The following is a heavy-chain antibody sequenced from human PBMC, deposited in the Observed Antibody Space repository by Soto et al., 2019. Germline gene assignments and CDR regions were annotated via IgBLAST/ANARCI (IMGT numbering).Heavy chain of an antibody. CDR3: AIDQPPGCNGSSCKYYSGMDV. Sequence: QVQLVQSGAEVEKPGSSVKVSCQASGGTFSTYAIIWVRQAPGQGLEWIGGIIPIFGTTNDEPTFQGRVTITADESKNTSYMELSSLRSEDTAMNYYAIDQPPGCNGSSCKYYSGMDVWGQGTTVTVSS. D-gene: IGHD2-15*01. CDR1: GGTFSTYA. J-gene: IGHJ6*02. V-gene: IGHV1-69*01. CDR2: IIPIFGTT.